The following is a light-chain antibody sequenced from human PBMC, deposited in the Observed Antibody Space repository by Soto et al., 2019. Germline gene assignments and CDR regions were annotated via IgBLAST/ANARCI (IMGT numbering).Light chain of an antibody. CDR2: GAS. Sequence: EIVLTQSAATLSLSPLERATLSCVASQSISGSYLAWYQQKPGQAPRLLIYGASSRATDIPDRFSGSGSGADFTLTISRLEPEDFAVYYCQQYGTSITFGQGTRLEMK. V-gene: IGKV3-20*01. J-gene: IGKJ5*01. CDR3: QQYGTSIT. CDR1: QSISGSY.